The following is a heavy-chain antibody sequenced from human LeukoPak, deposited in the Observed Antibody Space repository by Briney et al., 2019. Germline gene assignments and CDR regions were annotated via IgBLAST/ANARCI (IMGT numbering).Heavy chain of an antibody. D-gene: IGHD1-26*01. J-gene: IGHJ4*02. CDR2: IYTRGIT. CDR3: ARHGSGSYSFFDY. CDR1: GGSISSYY. Sequence: SETLSLTCTVSGGSISSYYWSWIRQPPGEGREWIGYIYTRGITNYNPSLKSRVTISVDTSKNQFSLKLSSVPAADTAVYYCARHGSGSYSFFDYWGQGTLVTVSS. V-gene: IGHV4-4*09.